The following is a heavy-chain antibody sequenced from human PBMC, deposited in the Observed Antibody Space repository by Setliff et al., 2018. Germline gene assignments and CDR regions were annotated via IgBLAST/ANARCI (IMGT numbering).Heavy chain of an antibody. J-gene: IGHJ4*02. CDR2: ISPYSGKT. Sequence: GASVKVSCKTSGYNFITLGINWVRQAPGQRLEWVGWISPYSGKTDYAQKFQGRVIMTIDSSTTTAYMELKNLRSDDTAVYFCARGRGPDIVVTIPGDYWGQGTQGTVS. D-gene: IGHD2-15*01. CDR3: ARGRGPDIVVTIPGDY. CDR1: GYNFITLG. V-gene: IGHV1-18*01.